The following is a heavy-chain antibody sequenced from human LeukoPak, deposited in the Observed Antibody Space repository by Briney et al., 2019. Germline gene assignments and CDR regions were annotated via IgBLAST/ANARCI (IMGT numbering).Heavy chain of an antibody. J-gene: IGHJ4*02. Sequence: GGSLRLSCAASGFTFSSYGMHWVRQAPGKGLEWVAFIRYDGSNKYYADSVKGRFTISRDNSKNTLYLQMNSLRAEDTAVYYCARVSGNSGYDVYYYDSSGYFSYWGQGTLVTVSS. CDR3: ARVSGNSGYDVYYYDSSGYFSY. V-gene: IGHV3-30*02. D-gene: IGHD3-22*01. CDR2: IRYDGSNK. CDR1: GFTFSSYG.